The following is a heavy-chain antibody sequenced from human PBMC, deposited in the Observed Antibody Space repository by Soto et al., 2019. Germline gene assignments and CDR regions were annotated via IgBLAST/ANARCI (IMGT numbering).Heavy chain of an antibody. D-gene: IGHD3-10*01. Sequence: QVQLVQSGVEVKKPGASVKVPCKASGYTFSNYGISWVRQAPGQGLEWMGWISAYNGDTNYAQNLQGRVTMTTDTPTSTASMERRSLRSDDTAVYYCARDVPSYYYGSGSYSSGMDVWGQGTTVTVSS. J-gene: IGHJ6*02. CDR1: GYTFSNYG. CDR2: ISAYNGDT. CDR3: ARDVPSYYYGSGSYSSGMDV. V-gene: IGHV1-18*01.